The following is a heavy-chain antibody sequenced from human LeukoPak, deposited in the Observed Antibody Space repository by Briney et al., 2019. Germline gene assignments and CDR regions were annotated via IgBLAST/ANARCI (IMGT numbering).Heavy chain of an antibody. CDR2: IYHSGAYT. CDR1: GFTSISYT. Sequence: PGGSLRLSCAASGFTSISYTMSWVRQAPGKGLEWVSGIYHSGAYTYYADSVKGRFTISRDNSKNTLYLQMNSLRAEDTAVYYCAKKNMGVGATTDHFDYWGQGTLVTVSS. V-gene: IGHV3-23*01. J-gene: IGHJ4*02. D-gene: IGHD1-26*01. CDR3: AKKNMGVGATTDHFDY.